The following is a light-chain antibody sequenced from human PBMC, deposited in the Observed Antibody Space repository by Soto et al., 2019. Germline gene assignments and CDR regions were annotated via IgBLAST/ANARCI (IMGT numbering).Light chain of an antibody. J-gene: IGKJ3*01. CDR3: QQYNSYSSGT. CDR1: QNINKW. CDR2: DAS. Sequence: DIQMTQSPSTLSASVGDRVIITCRTSQNINKWLAWHQQKPGKAPKLLIYDASNLESGVPSRFSGSGSGTEFTLTISSLQPDDFATYYCQQYNSYSSGTFGPGTKVDIE. V-gene: IGKV1-5*01.